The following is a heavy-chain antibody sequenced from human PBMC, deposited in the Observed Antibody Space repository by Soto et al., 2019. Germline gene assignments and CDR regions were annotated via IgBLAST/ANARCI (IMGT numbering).Heavy chain of an antibody. CDR2: ISAYNGNT. Sequence: QVQLVQSGAEVKKPGASVKVSCKASGYTFTSYGISWVRQAPGQGLEWMGWISAYNGNTNYAQKLQGRVTMTTDTSTSTAYMELRSLRSDDTDVYYCARVQDSTIFGVDFDYWGQGTLVTVSS. J-gene: IGHJ4*02. CDR1: GYTFTSYG. V-gene: IGHV1-18*01. D-gene: IGHD3-3*01. CDR3: ARVQDSTIFGVDFDY.